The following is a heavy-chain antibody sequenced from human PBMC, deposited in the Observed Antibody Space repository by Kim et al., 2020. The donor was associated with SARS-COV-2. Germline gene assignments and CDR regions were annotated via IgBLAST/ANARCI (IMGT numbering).Heavy chain of an antibody. CDR1: GFTFSSYA. CDR3: ARGNGYSYGMGRED. V-gene: IGHV3-30*04. J-gene: IGHJ1*01. CDR2: ISYDGSNK. D-gene: IGHD5-18*01. Sequence: GGSLRLSCAASGFTFSSYAMHWVRQAPGKGLEWVAVISYDGSNKYYADSVKGRFTISRDNSKNTLYLQMNSLRAEDTAVYYCARGNGYSYGMGREDWGQG.